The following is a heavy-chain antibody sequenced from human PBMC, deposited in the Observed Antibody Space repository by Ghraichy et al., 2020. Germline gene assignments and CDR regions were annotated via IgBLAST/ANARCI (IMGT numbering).Heavy chain of an antibody. CDR2: FYASGST. V-gene: IGHV4-4*07. CDR1: GASISNYY. D-gene: IGHD5-18*01. Sequence: SETLSLTCIVSGASISNYYWNWIRQPAGKGPEWIGRFYASGSTDYNPSLKSRVTMSVDTSNNQFSLKLTSVTAADTAVYYCARVTALGQPFDYWGQGTLVTVSS. CDR3: ARVTALGQPFDY. J-gene: IGHJ4*02.